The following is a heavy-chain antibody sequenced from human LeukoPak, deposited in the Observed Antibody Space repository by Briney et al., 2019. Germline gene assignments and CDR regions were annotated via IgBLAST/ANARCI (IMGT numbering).Heavy chain of an antibody. CDR3: AKASSTPWCSSTSCPLF. J-gene: IGHJ4*02. V-gene: IGHV3-23*01. D-gene: IGHD2-2*01. Sequence: GGSQRLSCAASGFTFSSYAMSWVRQAPGKGLEWVSAISGSGGSTYYADSVKGRFTISRDNSKNTLYLQMNSLRAEDTAVYYCAKASSTPWCSSTSCPLFWGQGTLVTVSS. CDR2: ISGSGGST. CDR1: GFTFSSYA.